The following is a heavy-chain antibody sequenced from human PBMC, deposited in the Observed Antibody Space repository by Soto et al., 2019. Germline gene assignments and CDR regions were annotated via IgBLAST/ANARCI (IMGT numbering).Heavy chain of an antibody. Sequence: GGSLRLSCAASGFTFSSYAMSWVRQAPGKGLEWVSAISGSGGSTYYADSVKGRFTISRDNSKNTLYLQMNSLRAEDTAVYYCAKDLPNTVVITMVRGFDYWGQGTLVTVSS. CDR3: AKDLPNTVVITMVRGFDY. CDR1: GFTFSSYA. D-gene: IGHD3-10*01. J-gene: IGHJ4*02. CDR2: ISGSGGST. V-gene: IGHV3-23*01.